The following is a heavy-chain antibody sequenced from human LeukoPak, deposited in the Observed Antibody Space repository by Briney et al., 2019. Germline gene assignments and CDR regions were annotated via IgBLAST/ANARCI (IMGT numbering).Heavy chain of an antibody. D-gene: IGHD2-21*02. J-gene: IGHJ4*02. V-gene: IGHV1-8*03. CDR3: ARTTSMTASGYDY. CDR2: INPDTGDK. Sequence: ASVTVPCKSSGYTFTNYHINWVRQASGQGLEWMTWINPDTGDKGYARKFQDRVTITTDTSISTAYMELSSLSSEDTAVYFCARTTSMTASGYDYWGQGTLVTVSS. CDR1: GYTFTNYH.